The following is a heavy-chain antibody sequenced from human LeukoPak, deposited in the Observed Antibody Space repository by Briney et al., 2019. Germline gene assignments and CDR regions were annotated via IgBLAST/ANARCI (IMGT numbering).Heavy chain of an antibody. CDR2: IKSKTDGGTT. CDR3: TTDPWIGYYGSGSPIDY. Sequence: TSGGSLRLSCAASGFTFSNAWMSWVRQAPGKGLEWVGRIKSKTDGGTTDYAAPVKGRFTISRDDSKNTLYLQMNSLKTEDTAVYYCTTDPWIGYYGSGSPIDYWGQGTLVTVSS. D-gene: IGHD3-10*01. V-gene: IGHV3-15*01. CDR1: GFTFSNAW. J-gene: IGHJ4*02.